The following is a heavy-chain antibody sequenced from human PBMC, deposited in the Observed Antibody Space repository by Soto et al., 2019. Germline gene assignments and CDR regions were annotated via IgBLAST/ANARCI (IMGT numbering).Heavy chain of an antibody. V-gene: IGHV4-39*01. D-gene: IGHD5-12*01. CDR2: IYYSGST. Sequence: SETLSLTCTVSGGSISSSSYYWGWIRQPPGKGLEWIGSIYYSGSTYYNPSLKYRVTISVDTSKNQFSLKLISVTAADTAVYYCARLEGGGYDLGTNWFDPWGQGTLVTVSS. J-gene: IGHJ5*02. CDR3: ARLEGGGYDLGTNWFDP. CDR1: GGSISSSSYY.